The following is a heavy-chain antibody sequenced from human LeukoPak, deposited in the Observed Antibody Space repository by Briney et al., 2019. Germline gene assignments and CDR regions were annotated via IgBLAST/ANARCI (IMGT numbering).Heavy chain of an antibody. CDR1: GFTFSSYA. Sequence: GGSLRLSCAASGFTFSSYAMSWVRQAPGKGLEWVSAISGSGGSTYYADSVKGRFTISRDDSKNTLYLQMNSLRAEDTAVYYCAKDPGYSSYPVGDYWGQGTLVTVSS. J-gene: IGHJ4*02. CDR3: AKDPGYSSYPVGDY. CDR2: ISGSGGST. V-gene: IGHV3-23*01. D-gene: IGHD6-13*01.